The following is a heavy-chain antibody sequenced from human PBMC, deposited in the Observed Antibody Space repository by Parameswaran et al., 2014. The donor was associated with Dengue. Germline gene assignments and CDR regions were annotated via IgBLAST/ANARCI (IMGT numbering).Heavy chain of an antibody. V-gene: IGHV2-70*01. CDR2: IDWDDDK. J-gene: IGHJ4*02. Sequence: RWIRQPPGKALEWLALIDWDDDKYYSTSLKTRLTISKDTSKNQVVLTMTNMDPVDTATYYCARIPSKRGMRWLQFGHFDYWGQGTLVTVSS. D-gene: IGHD5-24*01. CDR3: ARIPSKRGMRWLQFGHFDY.